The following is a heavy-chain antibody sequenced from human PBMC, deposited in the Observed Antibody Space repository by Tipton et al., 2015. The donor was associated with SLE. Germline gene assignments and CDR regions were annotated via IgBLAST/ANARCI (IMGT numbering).Heavy chain of an antibody. CDR1: GGSFSGYY. D-gene: IGHD2-21*02. J-gene: IGHJ6*02. V-gene: IGHV4-34*01. Sequence: TLSLTCAVYGGSFSGYYWSWIRQPPGKGLEWIGEINHSGSTNYNPSLKSRVTISVDTSKNQFSLKLSSVTAADTAVYYCARGWRLGGRYYYYYGMDVWGQGTTVTVSS. CDR2: INHSGST. CDR3: ARGWRLGGRYYYYYGMDV.